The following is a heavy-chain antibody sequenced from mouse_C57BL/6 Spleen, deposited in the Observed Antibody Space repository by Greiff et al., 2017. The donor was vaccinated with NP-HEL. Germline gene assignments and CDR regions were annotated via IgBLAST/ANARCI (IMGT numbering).Heavy chain of an antibody. Sequence: QVQLQQPGAELVRPGSSVKLSCKASGYTFTSYWMHWVKQRPGQGLEWIGMIHPNSGSTNYNEKFKSKATLTVDKSSSTAYMQLSSLTSEDSAVYYCARGGYYLFDYWGQGTTLTVSS. V-gene: IGHV1-64*01. D-gene: IGHD2-3*01. CDR1: GYTFTSYW. CDR2: IHPNSGST. J-gene: IGHJ2*01. CDR3: ARGGYYLFDY.